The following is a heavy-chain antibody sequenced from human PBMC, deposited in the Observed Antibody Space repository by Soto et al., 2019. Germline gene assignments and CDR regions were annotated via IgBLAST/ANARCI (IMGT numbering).Heavy chain of an antibody. CDR2: IIPIFGTA. D-gene: IGHD6-25*01. CDR1: GGTFSSYA. Sequence: QVQLVQSGAEVKKPGSSVKVSCKASGGTFSSYAISWVRQAPGQGLEWMGGIIPIFGTANYAQKFQGRVTITADESTSTAYMELSSLISEDTAVYYCASMRYSSVSYYYGMDVWGQGTTVTVSS. V-gene: IGHV1-69*01. CDR3: ASMRYSSVSYYYGMDV. J-gene: IGHJ6*02.